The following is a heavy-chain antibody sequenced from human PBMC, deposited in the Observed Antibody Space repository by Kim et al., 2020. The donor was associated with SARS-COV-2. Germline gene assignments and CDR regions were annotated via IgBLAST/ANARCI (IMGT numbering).Heavy chain of an antibody. CDR2: K. D-gene: IGHD3-16*01. Sequence: KSQVDTVKGRFTISRDNVENSLYLQMDRLRAEDTTVYFCARDMRGFDYWGQGILVTVSS. J-gene: IGHJ4*02. CDR3: ARDMRGFDY. V-gene: IGHV3-7*01.